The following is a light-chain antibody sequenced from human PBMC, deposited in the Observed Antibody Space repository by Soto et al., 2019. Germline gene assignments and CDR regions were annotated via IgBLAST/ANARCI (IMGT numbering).Light chain of an antibody. Sequence: DIVMTQSPDSLAVSLGERATINCKSSQSLLYSSINRNYLAWYQQKPGQPPKLLFYWASTRESGVPDRFSGSGSGTDLTLTVSSLQAEDVAVYYCQQYYSTPYTFGQGTKLEIK. V-gene: IGKV4-1*01. CDR2: WAS. CDR1: QSLLYSSINRNY. J-gene: IGKJ2*01. CDR3: QQYYSTPYT.